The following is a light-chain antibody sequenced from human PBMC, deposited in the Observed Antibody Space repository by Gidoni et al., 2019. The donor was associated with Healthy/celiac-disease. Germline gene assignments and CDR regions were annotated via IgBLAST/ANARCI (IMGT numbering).Light chain of an antibody. CDR3: QQYGSSPFT. V-gene: IGKV3-20*01. CDR2: GAS. Sequence: VLTQSPGTLSLSPGERATLSCRASQSVSSSYLAWYQQKPGQAPRLLIYGASSRATGIPDRFSGSGSGTDFTLTISRLEPEDFAVYYCQQYGSSPFTFGPGTKVDIK. J-gene: IGKJ3*01. CDR1: QSVSSSY.